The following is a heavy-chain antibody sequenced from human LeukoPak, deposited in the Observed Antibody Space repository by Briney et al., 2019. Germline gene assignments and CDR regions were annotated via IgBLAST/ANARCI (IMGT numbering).Heavy chain of an antibody. V-gene: IGHV3-48*03. Sequence: GGSLRLSCAASGFTFSSYEMNWVRQAPGKGLEWVSYISSSGSTIYYADSVKGRFTISRDNSKNTLYLQMNSLRAEDTAVYYCAKVGRDGYYFDYWGQGTLVTVSS. J-gene: IGHJ4*02. CDR2: ISSSGSTI. CDR3: AKVGRDGYYFDY. CDR1: GFTFSSYE. D-gene: IGHD5-24*01.